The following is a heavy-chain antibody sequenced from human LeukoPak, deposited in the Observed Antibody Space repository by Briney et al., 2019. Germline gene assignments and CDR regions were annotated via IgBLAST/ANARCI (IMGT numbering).Heavy chain of an antibody. Sequence: SETLSLTCAVCVRYFSQYYWKWIRQSPGKGLEWIGEINHSGKTNYNPALKSGVSLSVDTSKNQFSLKLTSLSAADTGVYYCAMRVVLLVGGATMNNWFDSWGQGSLVTVSS. D-gene: IGHD3-10*01. CDR2: INHSGKT. CDR3: AMRVVLLVGGATMNNWFDS. V-gene: IGHV4-34*01. CDR1: VRYFSQYY. J-gene: IGHJ5*01.